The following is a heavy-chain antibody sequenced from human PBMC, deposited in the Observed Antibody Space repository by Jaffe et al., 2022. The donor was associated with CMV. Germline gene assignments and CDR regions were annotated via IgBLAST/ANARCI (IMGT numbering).Heavy chain of an antibody. V-gene: IGHV3-33*01. CDR2: IWYDGSNK. CDR3: ARPTVQYWYFDL. D-gene: IGHD4-17*01. Sequence: QVQLVESGGGVVQPGRSLRLSCAASGFTFSSYGMHWVRQAPGKGLEWVAVIWYDGSNKYYADSVKGRFTISRDNSKNTLYLQMNSLRAEDTAVYYCARPTVQYWYFDLWGRGTLVTVSS. CDR1: GFTFSSYG. J-gene: IGHJ2*01.